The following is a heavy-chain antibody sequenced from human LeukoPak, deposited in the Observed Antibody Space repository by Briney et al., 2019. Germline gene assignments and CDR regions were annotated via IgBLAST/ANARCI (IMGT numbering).Heavy chain of an antibody. D-gene: IGHD3-10*01. J-gene: IGHJ6*03. CDR2: IYRGGST. CDR3: ARGGVNTMVRGVIRYYYMDV. CDR1: GFTVSSNY. Sequence: GGSLRLSCAASGFTVSSNYMSWVRQAPGKWLEWVSVIYRGGSTYYADSVKGRFTISRDNSKNTLYLQMNSLRAEDTAVYYCARGGVNTMVRGVIRYYYMDVWGKGTTVTISS. V-gene: IGHV3-53*01.